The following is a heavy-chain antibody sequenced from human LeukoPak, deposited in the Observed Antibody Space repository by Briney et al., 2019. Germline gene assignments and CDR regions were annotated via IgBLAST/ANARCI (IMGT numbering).Heavy chain of an antibody. CDR3: AAGFYGRNYYYYMDV. D-gene: IGHD2/OR15-2a*01. Sequence: ASVKVSCKASGGTFSSYAISWVRQAPGQGLEWMGGIIPIFGTANYAQKFQGRVTITTDESTSTAHMELSSLRSEDTAVYYCAAGFYGRNYYYYMDVWGKGTTVTVSS. V-gene: IGHV1-69*05. J-gene: IGHJ6*03. CDR1: GGTFSSYA. CDR2: IIPIFGTA.